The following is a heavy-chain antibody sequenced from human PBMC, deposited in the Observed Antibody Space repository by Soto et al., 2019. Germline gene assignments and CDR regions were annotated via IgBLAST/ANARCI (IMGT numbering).Heavy chain of an antibody. CDR1: GSSISTGSN. V-gene: IGHV4-38-2*02. CDR3: ARDNYYYGTSGYRIFDY. CDR2: ISYSGTT. J-gene: IGHJ4*02. D-gene: IGHD3-22*01. Sequence: SETLSLTCAVSGSSISTGSNWGWIRQPLGQGLEWIGTISYSGTTFYNPSLKSRVSISLDRSKNHFSLRLTSVTAADTAIYFCARDNYYYGTSGYRIFDYWGQGASVTVSS.